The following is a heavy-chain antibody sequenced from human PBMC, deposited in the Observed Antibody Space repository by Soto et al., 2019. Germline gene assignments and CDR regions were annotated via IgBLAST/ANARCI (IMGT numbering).Heavy chain of an antibody. CDR1: GFTVSSND. V-gene: IGHV3-53*01. CDR2: SYSSGST. D-gene: IGHD2-8*01. CDR3: ARMPLKSNGAY. J-gene: IGHJ4*02. Sequence: EVQLVESGGDLIQPGGSLRLSCAASGFTVSSNDMSWVRQAPGKGLEWVSLSYSSGSTHYADSVKGRFTISRDNSKNTVHLQMNALRAEDTAVYYCARMPLKSNGAYWGQGTLVTVSS.